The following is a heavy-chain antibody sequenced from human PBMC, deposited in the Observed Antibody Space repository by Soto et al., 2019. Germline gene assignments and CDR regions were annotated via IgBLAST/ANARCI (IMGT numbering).Heavy chain of an antibody. V-gene: IGHV4-59*01. CDR3: ARSYYDFWSGYLTGGYFDY. J-gene: IGHJ4*02. CDR1: GGSISSYY. Sequence: ETLSLTCTVSGGSISSYYWSWIRQPPGKGLEWIGYIYYSGSTNYNPSLKSRVTISVDTSKNQFSLKLSAVTAADTAVYYCARSYYDFWSGYLTGGYFDYWGQGTLVTVSS. CDR2: IYYSGST. D-gene: IGHD3-3*01.